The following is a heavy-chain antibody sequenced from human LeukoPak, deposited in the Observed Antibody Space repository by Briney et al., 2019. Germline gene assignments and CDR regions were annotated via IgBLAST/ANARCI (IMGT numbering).Heavy chain of an antibody. V-gene: IGHV3-7*01. CDR2: INQDGSEK. Sequence: GGSLRLSCAASGFTLSNYWMSWVRQAPGKGLEWVANINQDGSEKYYADSVKGRFTISRDSAKNSLYLQMNSLRAEDTAVYYCARNRRADYWGQGTLVTVSS. CDR1: GFTLSNYW. J-gene: IGHJ4*02. CDR3: ARNRRADY.